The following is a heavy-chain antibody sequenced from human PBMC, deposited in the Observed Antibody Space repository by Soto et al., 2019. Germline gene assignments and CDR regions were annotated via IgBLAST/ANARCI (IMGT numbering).Heavy chain of an antibody. CDR3: ARGWGMNTYYYGSGRPAP. J-gene: IGHJ5*02. D-gene: IGHD3-10*01. V-gene: IGHV4-34*01. CDR1: GGSFSGYY. CDR2: INHSGST. Sequence: QVQLQQWGAGLLKPSETLSLTCAVYGGSFSGYYWSWIRQPPGKGLEWIGEINHSGSTNYNPSLKSRVTISVDTSKNQFSLKLSSVTAADTAVYYCARGWGMNTYYYGSGRPAPWGQGTLVTVSS.